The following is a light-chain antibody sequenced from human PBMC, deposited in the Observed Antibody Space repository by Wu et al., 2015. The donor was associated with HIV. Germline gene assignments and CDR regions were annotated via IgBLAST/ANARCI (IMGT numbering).Light chain of an antibody. CDR3: QQYDYWPGT. CDR2: GAS. J-gene: IGKJ2*01. Sequence: EIVMTQSPATLSVSPGERATLSCRASQSVSSNLAWYQQKPGQAPRLLIYGASIRATGVPATFSGSGSGTEFTLTINNMQSEDFAVYYCQQYDYWPGTFGQGTKLEI. V-gene: IGKV3-15*01. CDR1: QSVSSN.